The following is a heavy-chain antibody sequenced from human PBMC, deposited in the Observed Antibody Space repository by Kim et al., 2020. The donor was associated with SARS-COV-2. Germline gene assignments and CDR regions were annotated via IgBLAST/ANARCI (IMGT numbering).Heavy chain of an antibody. CDR1: GGSISSSNW. J-gene: IGHJ5*02. Sequence: SETLSLTCAVSGGSISSSNWWSWVRQPPGKGLEWIGEIYHSGSTNYNPSLKSRVTISVDKSKNQFSLKLSSVTAADTAVYYCARDASSTHYYDSSGTNWFDPWGQGTLVTVSS. V-gene: IGHV4-4*02. D-gene: IGHD3-22*01. CDR3: ARDASSTHYYDSSGTNWFDP. CDR2: IYHSGST.